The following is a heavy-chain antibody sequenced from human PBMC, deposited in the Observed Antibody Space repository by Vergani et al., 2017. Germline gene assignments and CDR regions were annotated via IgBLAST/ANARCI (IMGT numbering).Heavy chain of an antibody. Sequence: QVQLQESGPGLVKPSQTLSLTCTVSGGSISSGSYYWSWTRQPAGKGLEWIGSIYTSGSTNYNPSLKSRVTISVDTSKNQFSLKLSSVTAADTAVYYCARAVAYDAFDIWGQGTMVTVSS. V-gene: IGHV4-61*02. J-gene: IGHJ3*02. CDR2: IYTSGST. D-gene: IGHD6-19*01. CDR3: ARAVAYDAFDI. CDR1: GGSISSGSYY.